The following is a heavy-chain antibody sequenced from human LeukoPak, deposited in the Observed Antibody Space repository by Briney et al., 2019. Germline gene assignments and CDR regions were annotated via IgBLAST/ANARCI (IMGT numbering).Heavy chain of an antibody. V-gene: IGHV3-30*02. CDR3: VADLYYFDY. D-gene: IGHD6-19*01. CDR1: GFTFSSYG. J-gene: IGHJ4*02. CDR2: IRYDGSNK. Sequence: GGSLRLSCAASGFTFSSYGMHWVRQAPGKGLEWVAFIRYDGSNKYYADSVKGRFTISRDNSKNTLYLQTNSLRAEDTAVYYAVADLYYFDYWGQGTLVTVSS.